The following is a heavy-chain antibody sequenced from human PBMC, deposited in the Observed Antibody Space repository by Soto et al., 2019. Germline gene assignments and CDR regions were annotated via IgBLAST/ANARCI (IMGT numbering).Heavy chain of an antibody. Sequence: PGGSLRLSCAASGFTLSSYCMNWVRQSPRRGLEWIAYANTGSTAIYYADSVKGRFTISRDNAQNSLYLQMDSLRAEDTAMFYCAREAHRGGFDLWGQGTQVTVSS. CDR1: GFTLSSYC. J-gene: IGHJ5*02. CDR3: AREAHRGGFDL. D-gene: IGHD3-16*01. CDR2: ANTGSTAI. V-gene: IGHV3-48*01.